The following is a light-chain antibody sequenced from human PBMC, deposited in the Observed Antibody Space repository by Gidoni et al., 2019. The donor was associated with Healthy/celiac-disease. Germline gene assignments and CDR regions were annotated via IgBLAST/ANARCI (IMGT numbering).Light chain of an antibody. V-gene: IGKV3-20*01. Sequence: EIGLTQSPGTLSLSPGERATPSCRASQSVSSSYLAWYQQKPGQAPRLLIYGASSRATGIPDRFSGSGSVTDFTLTISRLEPEDFAVYYCQQYGSSPPLTFGGGTKVEIK. CDR1: QSVSSSY. CDR3: QQYGSSPPLT. J-gene: IGKJ4*01. CDR2: GAS.